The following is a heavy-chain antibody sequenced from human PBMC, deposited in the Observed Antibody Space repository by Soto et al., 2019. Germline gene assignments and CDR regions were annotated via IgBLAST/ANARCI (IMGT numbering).Heavy chain of an antibody. CDR2: IYYSGST. V-gene: IGHV4-59*01. CDR3: ARDRGSDDAFDI. J-gene: IGHJ3*02. Sequence: SETLSLTCTVSGGSISSYYWSWIRQPPGKGLEWIGYIYYSGSTNYNPSLKSRVTISVDTSKNQFSLKLSSVTAADTAVYYCARDRGSDDAFDIWGQGTMVTVSS. D-gene: IGHD2-15*01. CDR1: GGSISSYY.